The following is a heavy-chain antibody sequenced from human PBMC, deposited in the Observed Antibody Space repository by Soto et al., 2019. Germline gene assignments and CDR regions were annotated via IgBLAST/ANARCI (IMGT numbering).Heavy chain of an antibody. D-gene: IGHD6-13*01. V-gene: IGHV1-3*01. CDR2: INAGNGNT. Sequence: AAVKVSCKASGYTFTSYAMHWVRQAPGQRLEWMGWINAGNGNTKYSQKLQGRVTMTTDTSTSTAYMELRSLRSDDTAVYYCARGPYSSSRRWFDPWGQGTLVTVSS. CDR1: GYTFTSYA. J-gene: IGHJ5*02. CDR3: ARGPYSSSRRWFDP.